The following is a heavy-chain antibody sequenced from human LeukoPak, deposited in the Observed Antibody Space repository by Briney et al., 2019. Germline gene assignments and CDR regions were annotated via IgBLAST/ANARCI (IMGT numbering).Heavy chain of an antibody. CDR2: INPNTGGT. CDR3: ARTDTAMVTVGY. Sequence: GASVKVSCKASGYTFTGYYMHWVRQAPGQWLEWMGWINPNTGGTNYAQKFQGRVTMTRDTSITTAYMELSSLRSDDTAVYYCARTDTAMVTVGYWGQGTLVTVSS. V-gene: IGHV1-2*02. D-gene: IGHD5-18*01. J-gene: IGHJ4*02. CDR1: GYTFTGYY.